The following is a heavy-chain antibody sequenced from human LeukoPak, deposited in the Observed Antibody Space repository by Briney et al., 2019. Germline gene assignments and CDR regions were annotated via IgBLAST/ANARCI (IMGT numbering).Heavy chain of an antibody. J-gene: IGHJ5*02. Sequence: ASVKVSCKASGGTFSSYAISRVRQAPGQGLEWMGGIIPIFGTANYAQRFQGRVTITTDESTSTAYMELSSLRSEDTAVYYCARGQDIVVVPAALMLNWFDPWGQGTLVTVSS. CDR3: ARGQDIVVVPAALMLNWFDP. CDR2: IIPIFGTA. V-gene: IGHV1-69*05. CDR1: GGTFSSYA. D-gene: IGHD2-2*01.